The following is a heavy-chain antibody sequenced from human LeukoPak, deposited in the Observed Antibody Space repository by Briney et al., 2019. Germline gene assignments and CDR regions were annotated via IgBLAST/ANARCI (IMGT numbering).Heavy chain of an antibody. V-gene: IGHV4-38-2*02. CDR3: ARHSSGWDNWFDP. D-gene: IGHD6-19*01. Sequence: SETLSLTCTVSGYSISSGCYWGWIRQPPGKGLEWIGSIYYTGTTYYNPSLKSRVTISVDTSKNQFSLKLSSVTAADTAVYYCARHSSGWDNWFDPWGQGTLVTVSS. J-gene: IGHJ5*02. CDR1: GYSISSGCY. CDR2: IYYTGTT.